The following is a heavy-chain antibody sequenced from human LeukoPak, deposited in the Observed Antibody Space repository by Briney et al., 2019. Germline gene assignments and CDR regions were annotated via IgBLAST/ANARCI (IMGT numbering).Heavy chain of an antibody. V-gene: IGHV4-34*01. CDR2: INHSGST. Sequence: SETLSLTCAVYGGSFSGYYWSWIRQPPGKGLEWIGEINHSGSTNYNPSLKSRVTISVDTSKNQFSLKLSSVTAADTAVYYCARGYTYWGQGTLVTVSS. J-gene: IGHJ4*02. CDR1: GGSFSGYY. CDR3: ARGYTY. D-gene: IGHD5-18*01.